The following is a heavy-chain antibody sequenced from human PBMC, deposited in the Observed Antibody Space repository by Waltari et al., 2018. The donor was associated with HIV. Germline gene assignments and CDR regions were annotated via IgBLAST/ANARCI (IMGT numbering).Heavy chain of an antibody. V-gene: IGHV1-69*04. CDR3: ARDPTGFLGHRWFDP. D-gene: IGHD3-3*01. Sequence: QVQLVQSGAEVKKPGSSVKVSRKASGGTFSSYAISWVRTAPGQGLEWMGRIIPILGIANYAQKFQGRVTITADKSTSTAYMKLSSLRSEDTAVYYCARDPTGFLGHRWFDPWGQGTLVTVSS. J-gene: IGHJ5*02. CDR2: IIPILGIA. CDR1: GGTFSSYA.